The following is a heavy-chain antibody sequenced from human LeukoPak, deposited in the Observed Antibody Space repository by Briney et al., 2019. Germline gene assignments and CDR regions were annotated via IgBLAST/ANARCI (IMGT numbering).Heavy chain of an antibody. CDR3: ARDEYWHNWFDP. CDR2: IIPILGIA. V-gene: IGHV1-69*04. CDR1: GYTFTSYG. J-gene: IGHJ5*02. D-gene: IGHD2-8*02. Sequence: SVKVSCKASGYTFTSYGISWVRQAPGQGLEWMGRIIPILGIANYAQKFQGRVTITADKSTSTAYMELSSLRSEDTAVYYCARDEYWHNWFDPWGQGTLVTVSS.